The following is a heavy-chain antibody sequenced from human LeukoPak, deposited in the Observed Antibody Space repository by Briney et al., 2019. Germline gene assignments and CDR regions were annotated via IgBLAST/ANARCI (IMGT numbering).Heavy chain of an antibody. CDR1: GLNFSTNW. J-gene: IGHJ4*02. CDR2: INSDGSST. Sequence: GGSLRLSCAASGLNFSTNWMHWVRQAPGKGLVWVSRINSDGSSTNYADSVEGRFTISRDNAKNTLYLQMNSLRAEDTAVYYCASSMLRGIGNYWGQGTLVTVSS. V-gene: IGHV3-74*01. D-gene: IGHD3-10*01. CDR3: ASSMLRGIGNY.